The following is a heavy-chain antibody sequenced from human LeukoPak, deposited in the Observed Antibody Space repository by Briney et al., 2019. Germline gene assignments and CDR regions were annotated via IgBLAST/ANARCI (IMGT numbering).Heavy chain of an antibody. V-gene: IGHV3-23*01. D-gene: IGHD4/OR15-4a*01. CDR3: AKNDYGDY. Sequence: GGSLRLSCVASGFTLSTYAMNWVHQAPGKGLEWVSGISGSDDSTYYADSVKGRFTISRDNSRNTLYLQMNSLRVEDTAVYYCAKNDYGDYWGQGTPVTVSS. CDR2: ISGSDDST. CDR1: GFTLSTYA. J-gene: IGHJ4*02.